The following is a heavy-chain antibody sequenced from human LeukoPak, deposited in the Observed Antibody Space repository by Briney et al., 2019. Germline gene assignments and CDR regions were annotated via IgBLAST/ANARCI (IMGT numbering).Heavy chain of an antibody. V-gene: IGHV4-34*01. CDR3: ARQGCSSTSCYFDY. J-gene: IGHJ4*02. CDR1: GFTFSSYA. Sequence: GSLRLSCAASGFTFSSYAMSWVRQAPGKGLEWIGEINHSGSTNYNPSLKSRVTISVDTSKNQFSLKLSSVTAADTAVYYCARQGCSSTSCYFDYWGQGTLVTVSS. CDR2: INHSGST. D-gene: IGHD2-2*01.